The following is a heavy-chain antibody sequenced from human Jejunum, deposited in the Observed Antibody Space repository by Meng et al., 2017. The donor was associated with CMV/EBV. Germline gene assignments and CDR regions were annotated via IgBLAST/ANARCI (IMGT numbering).Heavy chain of an antibody. D-gene: IGHD3-16*01. Sequence: QGLMVQSGSEVKKPGASVKVSCKASGSILTSYDINWVRQATGQGLEWMGWMNPNSGNTGYAQKFQGRVTMTRNTSISTAYMELSSLRSEDTAVYYCARDGTWGSPLYFFEAWGQGTLVTVSS. J-gene: IGHJ4*02. CDR3: ARDGTWGSPLYFFEA. V-gene: IGHV1-8*01. CDR2: MNPNSGNT. CDR1: GSILTSYD.